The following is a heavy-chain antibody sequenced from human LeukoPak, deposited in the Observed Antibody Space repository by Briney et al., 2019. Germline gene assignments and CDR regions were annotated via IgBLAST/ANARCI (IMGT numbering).Heavy chain of an antibody. CDR1: GGSISSYY. CDR2: IYYSGST. V-gene: IGHV4-59*01. CDR3: ARFYVGDAFDI. D-gene: IGHD5/OR15-5a*01. J-gene: IGHJ3*02. Sequence: PSETLSLTCTGSGGSISSYYWSWIRQPPGKGLEWIGYIYYSGSTNYNPSLKSRVTISVDTSKNQFSLKLSSVTAADTAVYYCARFYVGDAFDIWGQGTMVTVSS.